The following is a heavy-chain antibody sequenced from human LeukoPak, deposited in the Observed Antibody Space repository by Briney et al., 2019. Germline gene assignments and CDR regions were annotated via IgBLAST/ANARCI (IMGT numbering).Heavy chain of an antibody. Sequence: ASGEVSFKASCYTFTDYYLHWGGPAPGQGDEWMGWINPNSGGTNYAQNFQGRVTMTRDTSISTAYLELSRLRSDDTAVYYCARQIVYSTSLSSLHHWGQGTLVPVSS. CDR2: INPNSGGT. V-gene: IGHV1-2*02. D-gene: IGHD6-6*01. CDR1: CYTFTDYY. J-gene: IGHJ1*01. CDR3: ARQIVYSTSLSSLHH.